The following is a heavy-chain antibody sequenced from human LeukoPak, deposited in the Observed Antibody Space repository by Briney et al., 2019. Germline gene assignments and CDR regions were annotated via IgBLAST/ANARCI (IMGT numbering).Heavy chain of an antibody. V-gene: IGHV4-4*07. J-gene: IGHJ6*03. Sequence: SEALSLTCTVSGDSISDYSWSWIRQPAGKGLEWIGRMYTTGTTHYNPSLKGRVTISVDKSKNQFSLNLKSVTAADTAEYYCERDLRWYHYIDVWGTGTTVTVSS. CDR1: GDSISDYS. CDR3: ERDLRWYHYIDV. D-gene: IGHD2-21*01. CDR2: MYTTGTT.